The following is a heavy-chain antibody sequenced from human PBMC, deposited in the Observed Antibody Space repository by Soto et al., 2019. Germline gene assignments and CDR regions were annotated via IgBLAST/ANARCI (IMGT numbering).Heavy chain of an antibody. V-gene: IGHV4-30-4*01. CDR1: GGSISSGDYY. J-gene: IGHJ4*02. CDR2: IYYSGST. Sequence: PSETLSLTCTVSGGSISSGDYYWSWIRQPPGKGLEWIGYIYYSGSTYYNPSLKSRVTISVDTSKNQFSLKLSSVTAADTAVYYRDTQERCLQFSPFDYWSQGTLVTVSS. D-gene: IGHD3-3*01. CDR3: DTQERCLQFSPFDY.